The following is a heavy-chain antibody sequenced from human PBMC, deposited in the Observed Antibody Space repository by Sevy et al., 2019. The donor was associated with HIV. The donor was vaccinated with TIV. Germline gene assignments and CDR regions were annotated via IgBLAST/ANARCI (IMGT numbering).Heavy chain of an antibody. CDR1: GGSISSYY. Sequence: SETLSLTCTVSGGSISSYYWSWIRQPPGKGLEWIGYIYYSGSTNYNPSLKSRVTISVDTSKNQFSLKLSSVTAVDTAVYYCAGLKAFYYYGMDVWGQGTTVTVSS. CDR2: IYYSGST. V-gene: IGHV4-59*01. J-gene: IGHJ6*02. CDR3: AGLKAFYYYGMDV.